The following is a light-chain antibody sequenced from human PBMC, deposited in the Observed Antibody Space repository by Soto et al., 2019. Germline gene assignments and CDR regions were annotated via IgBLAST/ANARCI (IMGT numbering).Light chain of an antibody. Sequence: EIMVTQSPATLSVSPGERATLYCRASQSVNNNLAWYQQKPGQAPRLLIYGASTRATGIPARFGGSGYGTEFTLTISSLQSEDFAIYYCQQYNNWPLLTFGGGTKVEIK. CDR2: GAS. CDR3: QQYNNWPLLT. J-gene: IGKJ4*01. V-gene: IGKV3-15*01. CDR1: QSVNNN.